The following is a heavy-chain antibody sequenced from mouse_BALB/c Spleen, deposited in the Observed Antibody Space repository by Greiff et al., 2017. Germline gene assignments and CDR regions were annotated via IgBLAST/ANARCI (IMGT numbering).Heavy chain of an antibody. D-gene: IGHD2-4*01. J-gene: IGHJ1*01. CDR1: GFTFSSYG. Sequence: EVKVVESGGGLVKPGGSLKLSCAASGFTFSSYGMSWVRQTPDKRLELVATINSNGGSTYYPDSVKGRFTISRDNAKNTLYLQMSSLKSEDTAMYYCARIYYDYDWYFDVWGAGTTVTVSS. CDR2: INSNGGST. CDR3: ARIYYDYDWYFDV. V-gene: IGHV5-6-3*01.